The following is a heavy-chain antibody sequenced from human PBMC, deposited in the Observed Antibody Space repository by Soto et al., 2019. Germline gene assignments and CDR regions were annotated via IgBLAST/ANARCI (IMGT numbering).Heavy chain of an antibody. D-gene: IGHD6-19*01. CDR3: AKMLSSGWYPFDY. CDR2: ISGSGGST. V-gene: IGHV3-23*01. J-gene: IGHJ4*02. Sequence: PGGSLRLSCAASGFTFSIYAMSWVRQAPGKGLEWVSAISGSGGSTYYADSVKGRFTIPRDNSKNTLYLQMNSLRAEDTAVYYCAKMLSSGWYPFDYWGQRSLVTVSS. CDR1: GFTFSIYA.